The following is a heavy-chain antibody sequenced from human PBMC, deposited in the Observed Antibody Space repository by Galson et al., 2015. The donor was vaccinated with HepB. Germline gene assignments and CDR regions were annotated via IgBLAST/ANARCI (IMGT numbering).Heavy chain of an antibody. CDR2: ISPGDSDT. J-gene: IGHJ3*02. Sequence: QSGAEVKKPGESLKISCTGSGYRFISYWIGWVRQMPGKGLEWMGIISPGDSDTRYSPSFQGQVTISADKSISTAYLQWGRLKASVTAMYYCGRPHDSSGFDTFDIRGQGTVVTASS. V-gene: IGHV5-51*03. CDR3: GRPHDSSGFDTFDI. D-gene: IGHD3-22*01. CDR1: GYRFISYW.